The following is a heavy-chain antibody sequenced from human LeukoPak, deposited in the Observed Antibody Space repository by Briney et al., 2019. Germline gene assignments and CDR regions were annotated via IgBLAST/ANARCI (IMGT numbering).Heavy chain of an antibody. CDR3: ARLSGSGSYFSSVIYFDY. D-gene: IGHD3-10*01. Sequence: PSETLSLTCTGSGGSISSSSYYWGGLRPPPGQGLEWIGCIYYSGCTYYNPSRKSRVTISVDTSKNQYPLQPSSVTAADTAVYYCARLSGSGSYFSSVIYFDYWGQGTLVTVSS. V-gene: IGHV4-39*01. CDR1: GGSISSSSYY. CDR2: IYYSGCT. J-gene: IGHJ4*02.